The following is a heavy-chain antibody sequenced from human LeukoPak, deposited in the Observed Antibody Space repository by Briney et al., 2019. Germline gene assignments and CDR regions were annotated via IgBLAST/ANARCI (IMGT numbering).Heavy chain of an antibody. Sequence: ASVKVSCKASGYTFTGYYMHWVRQAPGQGLEWMGWINPNSGGTNYAQKFQGRVTMTRDTSISTAYMELSRLRSDDTAVYYCARGYCSGGSCYSLEIEDWFDPWGQGTLVTVSS. CDR3: ARGYCSGGSCYSLEIEDWFDP. CDR2: INPNSGGT. V-gene: IGHV1-2*02. J-gene: IGHJ5*02. CDR1: GYTFTGYY. D-gene: IGHD2-15*01.